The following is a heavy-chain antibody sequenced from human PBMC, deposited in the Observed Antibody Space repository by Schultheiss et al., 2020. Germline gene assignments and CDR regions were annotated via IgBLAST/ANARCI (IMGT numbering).Heavy chain of an antibody. CDR2: VSGSGANI. D-gene: IGHD3-10*01. CDR3: AKDRGGYNNFYYYYGMDV. V-gene: IGHV3-23*01. CDR1: GFSFSDYA. Sequence: GESLKISCAVSGFSFSDYALTWVRQAPGKGLEWVASVSGSGANIYVADSVKGRFSIIRDKSRKSVHLQMNSLRVEDTAVYYCAKDRGGYNNFYYYYGMDVWGQGTTVTVS. J-gene: IGHJ6*02.